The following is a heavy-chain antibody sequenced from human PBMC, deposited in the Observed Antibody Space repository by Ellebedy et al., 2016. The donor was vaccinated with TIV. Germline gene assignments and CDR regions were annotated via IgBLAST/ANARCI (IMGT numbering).Heavy chain of an antibody. D-gene: IGHD6-19*01. CDR2: IHHSGNS. Sequence: MPSETLSLTCSVSGGSINNYYLTWIRQPPGQGLEWIGYIHHSGNSHIHPSLKSRVTISVDTSNNQFSLKLSSVTAADTAVYYCARSPGWYYFDYWGQGTLVTVSS. CDR3: ARSPGWYYFDY. J-gene: IGHJ4*02. V-gene: IGHV4-59*12. CDR1: GGSINNYY.